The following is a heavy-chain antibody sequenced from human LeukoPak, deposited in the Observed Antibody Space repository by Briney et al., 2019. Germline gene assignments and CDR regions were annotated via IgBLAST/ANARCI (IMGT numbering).Heavy chain of an antibody. V-gene: IGHV1-69*05. CDR3: ASRSTVTTSEN. J-gene: IGHJ4*02. CDR2: IIPIFGTA. Sequence: SVKVSCKASGGTFSSYAISWVRQAPGQGLEWMGGIIPIFGTANYAQKFQGRVTMTRDMSTSTVYMELSSLRSEDTAVYYCASRSTVTTSENWGQGTLVTVSS. D-gene: IGHD4-11*01. CDR1: GGTFSSYA.